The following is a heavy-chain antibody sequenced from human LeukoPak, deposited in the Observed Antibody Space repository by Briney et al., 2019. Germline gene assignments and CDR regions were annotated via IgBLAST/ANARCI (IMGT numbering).Heavy chain of an antibody. V-gene: IGHV1-2*02. J-gene: IGHJ4*02. CDR3: ARGSTQSMIVVVSIDY. D-gene: IGHD3-22*01. Sequence: ASVKVSCKASGYTFTGYYIHWVRQAPGQGLEWMGWINPNSGGTNYAQKFQGRVTMTRDTSISTAYMELSRLRSDDTAVYYCARGSTQSMIVVVSIDYWGEGTLVTVSS. CDR1: GYTFTGYY. CDR2: INPNSGGT.